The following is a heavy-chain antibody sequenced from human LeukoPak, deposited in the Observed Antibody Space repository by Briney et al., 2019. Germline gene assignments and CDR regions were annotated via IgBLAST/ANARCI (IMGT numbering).Heavy chain of an antibody. J-gene: IGHJ4*02. D-gene: IGHD3-22*01. CDR2: VYHTGST. CDR1: GYSISSGYY. CDR3: ASHYYASSGSLFDS. Sequence: SETLSLTCAVSGYSISSGYYWVWIRQPPGKGLEWIGSVYHTGSTYYHPSLKSRVTISLDTSKNQFSLRLTSLTAADTALYYCASHYYASSGSLFDSWGRGSLVTVSS. V-gene: IGHV4-38-2*01.